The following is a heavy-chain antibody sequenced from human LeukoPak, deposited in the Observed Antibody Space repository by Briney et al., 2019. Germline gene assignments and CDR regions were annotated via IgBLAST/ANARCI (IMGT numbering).Heavy chain of an antibody. CDR3: ARGSSTWSYGMDV. V-gene: IGHV1-2*04. Sequence: ASVKVFCKASGYTFTGYYIHWVRQAPGQGLEWMGWINPNSGGTNYAQKFQGWVTMTRDTSISTDYMEVSRLKSDDTAVYYCARGSSTWSYGMDVWGQGTTVIVSS. CDR2: INPNSGGT. D-gene: IGHD6-13*01. CDR1: GYTFTGYY. J-gene: IGHJ6*02.